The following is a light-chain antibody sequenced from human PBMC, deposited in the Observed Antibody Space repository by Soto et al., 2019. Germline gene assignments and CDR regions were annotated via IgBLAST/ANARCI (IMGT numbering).Light chain of an antibody. V-gene: IGLV6-57*03. CDR1: SGSIARNY. J-gene: IGLJ2*01. Sequence: NFMLTQPQSVSESPGKTVTISCTRSSGSIARNYVQWYQQRPGSAPSAVIHEDDQRPSGVPDRFSGSVDRSSNSASLTISGLKTEYEADYYCQSYDSSNQGVFGGGTKLTVL. CDR3: QSYDSSNQGV. CDR2: EDD.